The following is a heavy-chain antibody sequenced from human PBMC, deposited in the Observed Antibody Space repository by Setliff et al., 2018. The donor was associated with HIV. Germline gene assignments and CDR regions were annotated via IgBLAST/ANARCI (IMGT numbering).Heavy chain of an antibody. V-gene: IGHV1-69*13. CDR3: ASDSPAARFEELEDHYYYFMDV. CDR1: GGPFTSA. CDR2: IIPIFGTA. D-gene: IGHD3-10*01. J-gene: IGHJ6*03. Sequence: ASVKVSCKASGGPFTSAFNWVRQVPGQGLEWMGGIIPIFGTANYAQNFGGRVTIAADQSTITSYLQLNSLRFEDTAIYYCASDSPAARFEELEDHYYYFMDVWGKGTTVTVSS.